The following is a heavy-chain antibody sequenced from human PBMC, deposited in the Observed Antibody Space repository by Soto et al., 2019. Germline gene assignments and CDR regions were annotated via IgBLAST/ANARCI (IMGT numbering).Heavy chain of an antibody. D-gene: IGHD6-19*01. J-gene: IGHJ4*02. CDR3: VQTTGWPGFDF. V-gene: IGHV3-53*01. Sequence: EVQLVEAGGGLIQPGGSLRLSCAASGFAVSSKYMTWVRQAPGKGLEWVSVIYGGGTTYYADSVKGRFTISRDTSKNTLYLQMNSLGAEYTAVYYCVQTTGWPGFDFWGQGTLVTVSS. CDR1: GFAVSSKY. CDR2: IYGGGTT.